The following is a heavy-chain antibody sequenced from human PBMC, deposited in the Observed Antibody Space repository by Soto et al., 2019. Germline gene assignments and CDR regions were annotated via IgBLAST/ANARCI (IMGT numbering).Heavy chain of an antibody. V-gene: IGHV4-31*03. J-gene: IGHJ4*02. Sequence: SATLSLTCPVSGCSISSGGYYWSWIRQHPGKGLEWIGYIYYSGSTYYNPSLKSRVTISVDTSKNQFSLKLSSVTAADTAVYYCARDHNFVGYCSSTSCYTSMGYWGQGTLVTVSS. D-gene: IGHD2-2*02. CDR3: ARDHNFVGYCSSTSCYTSMGY. CDR2: IYYSGST. CDR1: GCSISSGGYY.